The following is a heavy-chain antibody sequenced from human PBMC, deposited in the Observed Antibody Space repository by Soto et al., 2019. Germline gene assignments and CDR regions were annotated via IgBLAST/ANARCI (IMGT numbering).Heavy chain of an antibody. V-gene: IGHV1-8*01. CDR1: GYTFTSYD. J-gene: IGHJ5*02. CDR3: ARGRAVAKGCWFDP. D-gene: IGHD2-15*01. Sequence: ASLMVSCKASGYTFTSYDINGVRQATGQGLEWMGWMNPNSGNTGYAQKFQGRVTMTRNTSISTAYMELSSLRSEDTAVYYCARGRAVAKGCWFDPWGQGTLVNVSS. CDR2: MNPNSGNT.